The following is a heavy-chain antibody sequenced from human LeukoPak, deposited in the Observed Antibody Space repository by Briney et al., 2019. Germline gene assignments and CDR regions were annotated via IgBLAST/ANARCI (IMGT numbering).Heavy chain of an antibody. CDR2: IYYRGST. J-gene: IGHJ4*02. D-gene: IGHD3-10*01. V-gene: IGHV4-31*03. CDR1: GGSISSGDNY. Sequence: SETLSLTCTVSGGSISSGDNYWSWIRQHPGKGLEWIGYIYYRGSTYYNPSLKRRVSVSVDTSKNQFSLKLSSVTAADTAVYYCARANMVRGIKKHFDCWGQGSLVTVSS. CDR3: ARANMVRGIKKHFDC.